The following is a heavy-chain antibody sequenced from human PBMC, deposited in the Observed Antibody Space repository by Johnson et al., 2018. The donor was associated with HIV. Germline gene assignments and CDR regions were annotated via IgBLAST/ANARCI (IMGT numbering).Heavy chain of an antibody. CDR1: GFTFSSYA. V-gene: IGHV3-30*14. CDR2: ISYDGSNT. D-gene: IGHD6-13*01. Sequence: VQLVESGGGVVQPGRSLRLSCAASGFTFSSYAMHWVRQAPGKGLEWVAVISYDGSNTYYEDSVKGRFTISRDNSKNTLYLQMNSLRAEDTAVYYCAREQLVLGSFRSDAFDIWGQGTMVTVSS. CDR3: AREQLVLGSFRSDAFDI. J-gene: IGHJ3*02.